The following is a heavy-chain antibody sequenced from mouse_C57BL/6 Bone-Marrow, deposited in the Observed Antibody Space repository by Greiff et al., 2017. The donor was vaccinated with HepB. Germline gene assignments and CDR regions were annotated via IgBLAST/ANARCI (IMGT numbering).Heavy chain of an antibody. CDR2: IHPNSGST. Sequence: QVQLQQPGAELVKPGASVKLSCKASGYTFTSYWMHWVKQRPGQGLEWIGMIHPNSGSTNYNEKFKSKATLTVDKSSSTAYMQLSSLTSEDSAVYYCARKGTRWYYFDYWGKGTTLTVSS. CDR3: ARKGTRWYYFDY. CDR1: GYTFTSYW. J-gene: IGHJ2*01. V-gene: IGHV1-64*01.